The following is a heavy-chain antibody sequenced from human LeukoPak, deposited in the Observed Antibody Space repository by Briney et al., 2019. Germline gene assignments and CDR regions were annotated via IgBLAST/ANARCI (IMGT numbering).Heavy chain of an antibody. CDR3: ARALPHRRLMDTTMEQRWFDP. D-gene: IGHD5-18*01. Sequence: ASVKVSCKASGYTFTSYGISWVRQAPGQGLEWMGWISAYNGNTNYAQQKFQGRVTMTRDMSTSTVYMELSSLRSEDTAVYYCARALPHRRLMDTTMEQRWFDPWGQGTLVTVSS. CDR1: GYTFTSYG. CDR2: ISAYNGNT. V-gene: IGHV1-18*01. J-gene: IGHJ5*02.